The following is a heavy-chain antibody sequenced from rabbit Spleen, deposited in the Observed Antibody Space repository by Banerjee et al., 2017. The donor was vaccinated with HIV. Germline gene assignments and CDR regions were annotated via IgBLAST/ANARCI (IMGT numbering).Heavy chain of an antibody. CDR2: LDKGSDGNT. J-gene: IGHJ4*01. D-gene: IGHD1-1*01. CDR1: GFDFSSYC. V-gene: IGHV1S40*01. Sequence: QSLEESGGDLVKPGASLTLTCTASGFDFSSYCMFWVRQAPGKGLEWIAGLDKGSDGNTYYASWAKGRFTISKTSSTTVTLQITSLTAADTAKYFCARDISSDGHPEYFDLWGPGTLVTV. CDR3: ARDISSDGHPEYFDL.